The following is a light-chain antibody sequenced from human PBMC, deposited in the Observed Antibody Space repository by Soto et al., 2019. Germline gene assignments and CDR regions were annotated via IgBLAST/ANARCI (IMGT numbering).Light chain of an antibody. Sequence: QSAPTQPASVSGSPGQSITISCTGTSSDVGGYNYLSWYQQHPGKAPKVMIYEVSNRPSGVSNRFSGSKSGNTASLTISGLQAEDGDDYFCSSYTTSGTPVFGGGTKLTVL. CDR1: SSDVGGYNY. CDR3: SSYTTSGTPV. J-gene: IGLJ3*02. CDR2: EVS. V-gene: IGLV2-14*01.